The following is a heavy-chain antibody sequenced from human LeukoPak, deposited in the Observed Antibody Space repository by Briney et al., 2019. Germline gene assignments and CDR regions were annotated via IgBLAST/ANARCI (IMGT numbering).Heavy chain of an antibody. CDR2: IYYSGST. J-gene: IGHJ3*02. Sequence: PSETLSLTCTVSGASISSYYWSWIRQPPGKGLEWIGYIYYSGSTNYNPSLKSRVTISVDTSKNQFSLKLSSVTAADTAVYYCARDRLWFGEGDAFDIWGQGTMVTVSS. V-gene: IGHV4-59*01. CDR1: GASISSYY. D-gene: IGHD3-10*01. CDR3: ARDRLWFGEGDAFDI.